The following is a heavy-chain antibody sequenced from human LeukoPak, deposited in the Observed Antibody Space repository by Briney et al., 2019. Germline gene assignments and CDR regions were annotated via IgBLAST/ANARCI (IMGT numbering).Heavy chain of an antibody. Sequence: SETLSLTCTVSGGSISSYYWNWIRQPPGKGLEWIGYIYYSGSTNYNPSLKSRVTISVDTSKNQFSLKLSSVTAADTAVYYCARDTVTTYYYYMDVWGKGTTVTVSS. CDR1: GGSISSYY. D-gene: IGHD4-11*01. CDR2: IYYSGST. V-gene: IGHV4-59*01. J-gene: IGHJ6*03. CDR3: ARDTVTTYYYYMDV.